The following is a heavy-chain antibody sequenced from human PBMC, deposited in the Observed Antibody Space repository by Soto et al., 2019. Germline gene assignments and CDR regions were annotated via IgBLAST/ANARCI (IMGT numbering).Heavy chain of an antibody. Sequence: PGGSLRLCCAASGFTFSSYATSWVRQAPGKGLEWVSAISGSGGSTYYADSVKGRFTISRDNSKNTLYLQMNSLRAEDTTVYYCAKDSRPPYSSGWYIFDYWGQGTLVTVSS. CDR1: GFTFSSYA. D-gene: IGHD6-19*01. V-gene: IGHV3-23*01. CDR3: AKDSRPPYSSGWYIFDY. J-gene: IGHJ4*02. CDR2: ISGSGGST.